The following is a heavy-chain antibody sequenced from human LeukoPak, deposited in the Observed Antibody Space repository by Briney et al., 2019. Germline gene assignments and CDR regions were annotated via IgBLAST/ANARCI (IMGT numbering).Heavy chain of an antibody. Sequence: GGSLRLSCAASEFTFSNYWMSWVRQAPGKGLEWVANIKQDGSEKHHVDSVRGRFIISRDNAKNSLYLQMNSLRAEDTAVYYCARNRYLDLWGRGTLVTVSS. CDR3: ARNRYLDL. CDR2: IKQDGSEK. J-gene: IGHJ2*01. CDR1: EFTFSNYW. V-gene: IGHV3-7*01.